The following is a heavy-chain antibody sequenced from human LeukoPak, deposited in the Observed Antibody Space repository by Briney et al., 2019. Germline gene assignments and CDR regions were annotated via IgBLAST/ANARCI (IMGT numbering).Heavy chain of an antibody. V-gene: IGHV1-18*01. CDR3: ARTSYARGRYRSDDAFDI. CDR2: INTYSSNT. D-gene: IGHD3-16*02. CDR1: GYTFPNYG. J-gene: IGHJ3*02. Sequence: ASVKVSCKASGYTFPNYGITWVRQAPGQGLEWRGWINTYSSNTNYAQKLQGRVTMTTDTSTSTGYMELRSLRSDDTAVYYCARTSYARGRYRSDDAFDIWGQGTMVTVSS.